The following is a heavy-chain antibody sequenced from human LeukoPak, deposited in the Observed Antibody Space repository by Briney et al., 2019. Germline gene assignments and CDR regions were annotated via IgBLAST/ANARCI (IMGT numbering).Heavy chain of an antibody. V-gene: IGHV4-59*02. D-gene: IGHD2-15*01. Sequence: SETLSLTCTVSGGSVSGYYWGWIRQPPGKGLEWIGYIYYSGSTNYNPSLNSRVTIPVDTSKNQFSLKLSSVTAADTAVYYCAREYSNWFDPWGQGILVTVSS. CDR3: AREYSNWFDP. J-gene: IGHJ5*02. CDR1: GGSVSGYY. CDR2: IYYSGST.